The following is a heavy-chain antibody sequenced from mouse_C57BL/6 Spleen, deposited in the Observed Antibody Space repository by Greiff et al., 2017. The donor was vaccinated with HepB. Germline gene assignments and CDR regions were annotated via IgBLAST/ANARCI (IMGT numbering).Heavy chain of an antibody. J-gene: IGHJ3*01. D-gene: IGHD2-5*01. Sequence: QVQLQQSGAELVRPGTSVKVSCKASGYAFTNYLIEWVKQRPGQGLEWIGVINPGSGGTNYNEKFKGKATLTADKSSSTAYMQLSSLTSEDSAVYFCARSDSNFAWFAYWGQGTLVTVSA. CDR3: ARSDSNFAWFAY. V-gene: IGHV1-54*01. CDR2: INPGSGGT. CDR1: GYAFTNYL.